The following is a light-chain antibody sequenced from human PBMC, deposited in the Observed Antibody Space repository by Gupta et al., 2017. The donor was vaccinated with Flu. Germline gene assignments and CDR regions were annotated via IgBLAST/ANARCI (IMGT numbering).Light chain of an antibody. CDR3: QHYNVWPIT. CDR1: QSISTW. Sequence: DIQMTQSPSTLSASVGDRVTITCRASQSISTWLAWYQQKPGKAPKLLIYKASSLQSGVPSRFSGSGSATEFTLTISSLQPDDFATYFCQHYNVWPITFGGGTKVEIK. J-gene: IGKJ4*01. CDR2: KAS. V-gene: IGKV1-5*03.